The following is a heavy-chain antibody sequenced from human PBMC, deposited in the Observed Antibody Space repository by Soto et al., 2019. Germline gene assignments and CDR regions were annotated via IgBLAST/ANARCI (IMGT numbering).Heavy chain of an antibody. J-gene: IGHJ4*02. CDR3: ATLAGGAGREDY. CDR1: GFTFDDHA. CDR2: ITWNSGSM. V-gene: IGHV3-9*01. Sequence: EVQLVESGGGLEQPGRSLRLSCAASGFTFDDHAMHWVRQAPGKGLEWVSGITWNSGSMGYADSVKGRFTISRDNTKNSLYPQMNSLRTEGTALYYCATLAGGAGREDYWGQGPLVTVSS. D-gene: IGHD2-8*02.